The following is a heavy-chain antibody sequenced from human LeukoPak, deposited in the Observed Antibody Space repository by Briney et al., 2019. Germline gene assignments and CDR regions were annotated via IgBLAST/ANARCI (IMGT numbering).Heavy chain of an antibody. D-gene: IGHD6-19*01. Sequence: QPEGSLRLSCAASGFTFSSYAMSWVRQAPGKGLEWVSAISGSGGSTYYADSVKGRFTISRDNSKNTLYLQMNSLRAEDTAVYYCAKDEQWLQQFDYWGQGTLVTVSS. CDR2: ISGSGGST. V-gene: IGHV3-23*01. J-gene: IGHJ4*02. CDR1: GFTFSSYA. CDR3: AKDEQWLQQFDY.